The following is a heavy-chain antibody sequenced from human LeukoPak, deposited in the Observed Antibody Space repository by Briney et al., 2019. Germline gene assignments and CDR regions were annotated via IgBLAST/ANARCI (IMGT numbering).Heavy chain of an antibody. CDR1: GGSISSGGYY. CDR3: ARGPLRGMDV. Sequence: SETLSLTCTVSGGSISSGGYYWSWIRQHPGKGLEWIGYIYYSGSTYYNPSLKSRVTISVDTSKNQFSLKLSSVTAADTAVYYCARGPLRGMDVWGQGTTVTVSS. D-gene: IGHD5-12*01. CDR2: IYYSGST. J-gene: IGHJ6*02. V-gene: IGHV4-31*03.